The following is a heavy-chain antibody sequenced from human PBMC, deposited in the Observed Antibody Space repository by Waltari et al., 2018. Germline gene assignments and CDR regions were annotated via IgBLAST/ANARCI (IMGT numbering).Heavy chain of an antibody. D-gene: IGHD3-22*01. CDR2: INHSGST. Sequence: QVQLQQWGAGLLKPSETLSLTCAVYGGSFSGYYWSWIRQPPGKGLEWIGEINHSGSTNYNPSLKSRVTISVDTSKNQFSLKLSSVTAADTAVYYCARRKKTYYYDSSGLQHGFAYWGQGTLVTVSS. V-gene: IGHV4-34*01. CDR1: GGSFSGYY. CDR3: ARRKKTYYYDSSGLQHGFAY. J-gene: IGHJ4*02.